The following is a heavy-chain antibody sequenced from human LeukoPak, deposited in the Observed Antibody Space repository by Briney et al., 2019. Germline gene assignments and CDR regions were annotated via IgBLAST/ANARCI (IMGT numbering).Heavy chain of an antibody. Sequence: GGSLRLSCAASGFTFSSYEMNWVRQAPGKGLEWVSYISSSGSTIYYADSVKGRFTISRDNAKNSLYLQMNSLRAEDTAVYYCARVIGGSSGYYHFDFWGQGALVTVSS. J-gene: IGHJ4*02. CDR3: ARVIGGSSGYYHFDF. CDR1: GFTFSSYE. D-gene: IGHD3-22*01. CDR2: ISSSGSTI. V-gene: IGHV3-48*03.